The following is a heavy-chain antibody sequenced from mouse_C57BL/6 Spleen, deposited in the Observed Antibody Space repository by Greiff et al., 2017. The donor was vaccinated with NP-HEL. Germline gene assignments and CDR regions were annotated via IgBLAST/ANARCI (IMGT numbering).Heavy chain of an antibody. V-gene: IGHV1-15*01. Sequence: QVQLKQSGAELVRPGASVTLSCKASGYTFTDYEMHWVKQTPVHGLEWIGAIDPETGGTAYNQKFKGKAILTADKSSSTAYMELRSLTSEDSAVYYCTRNYGSSSSYAMDYWGQGTSVTVSS. CDR2: IDPETGGT. J-gene: IGHJ4*01. CDR1: GYTFTDYE. D-gene: IGHD1-1*01. CDR3: TRNYGSSSSYAMDY.